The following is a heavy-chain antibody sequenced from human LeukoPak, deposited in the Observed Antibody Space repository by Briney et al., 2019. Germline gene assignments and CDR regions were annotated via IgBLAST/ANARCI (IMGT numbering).Heavy chain of an antibody. CDR2: IYSGGST. D-gene: IGHD3-22*01. CDR1: GFTVSSNY. V-gene: IGHV3-53*01. CDR3: ARGTYYYDSSGYAFDY. J-gene: IGHJ4*02. Sequence: GSLRLSCAASGFTVSSNYMSWVRQVPGKGLEWVSVIYSGGSTYYADSVKGRFTISRDNSKNTLYLQMNSLRAEDTAVYYCARGTYYYDSSGYAFDYWGQGTLVTVSS.